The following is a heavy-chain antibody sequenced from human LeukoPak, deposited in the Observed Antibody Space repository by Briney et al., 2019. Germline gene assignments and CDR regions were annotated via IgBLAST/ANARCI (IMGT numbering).Heavy chain of an antibody. V-gene: IGHV4-34*01. D-gene: IGHD3-22*01. CDR1: IDSFTNYY. CDR3: ARALYDSSGYNFDY. CDR2: VNDSGGT. J-gene: IGHJ4*02. Sequence: KTSETLSLTCAVYIDSFTNYYWNWIRQTPGKGLEWIGEVNDSGGTNINPSLRSRVILSVDTSKNQFSLKLNSVTAADTAVYYCARALYDSSGYNFDYWGQGTLVTVSS.